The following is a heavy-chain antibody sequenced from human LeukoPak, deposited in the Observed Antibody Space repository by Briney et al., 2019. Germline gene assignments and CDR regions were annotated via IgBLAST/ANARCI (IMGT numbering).Heavy chain of an antibody. CDR3: ARGLGYSSSLLPGGY. V-gene: IGHV4-34*01. Sequence: WETLALTCAVYGGSFSGYYWSWIRQPPGKGLEWIGEINQCGSTNYNPSPLSRGTISVDTSKNQFSLKLSSVTAADTAVYYCARGLGYSSSLLPGGYGGRETGDTVSS. J-gene: IGHJ4*02. CDR2: INQCGST. D-gene: IGHD6-6*01. CDR1: GGSFSGYY.